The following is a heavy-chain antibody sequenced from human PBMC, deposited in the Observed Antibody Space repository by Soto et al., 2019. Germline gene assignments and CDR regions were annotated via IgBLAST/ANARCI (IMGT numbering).Heavy chain of an antibody. CDR2: IYYTGTT. D-gene: IGHD6-13*01. J-gene: IGHJ4*02. Sequence: LSLTCTVSGDSISGGNYYWTWIRQHPGRGLEWIGYIYYTGTTHYSPSLQSRVTMSVDTSKNQISLTLTSLTPEDTAVYYCAKVLAAAGSFDYWGQGTLVTVSS. V-gene: IGHV4-31*03. CDR1: GDSISGGNYY. CDR3: AKVLAAAGSFDY.